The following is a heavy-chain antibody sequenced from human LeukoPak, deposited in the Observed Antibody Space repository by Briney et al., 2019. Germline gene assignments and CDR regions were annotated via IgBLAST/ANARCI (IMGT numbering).Heavy chain of an antibody. CDR3: ARDRATIFGVVIYDY. CDR1: GFTFSSYN. Sequence: GGSLRLSCAASGFTFSSYNMNWVRQAPGKGLEWVSSISSSSSYIYYADSVKGRFTISRDNAKNSLYLQMNSLRAEDTAVYYCARDRATIFGVVIYDYWGQGTLVTVSS. J-gene: IGHJ4*02. D-gene: IGHD3-3*01. V-gene: IGHV3-21*01. CDR2: ISSSSSYI.